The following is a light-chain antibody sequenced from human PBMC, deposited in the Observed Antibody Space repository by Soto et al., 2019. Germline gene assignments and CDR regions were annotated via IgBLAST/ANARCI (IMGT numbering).Light chain of an antibody. J-gene: IGLJ3*02. V-gene: IGLV1-36*01. CDR3: AIWDDSVDGWV. CDR2: YDD. CDR1: NVGNKP. Sequence: QSVLTQPPSVSEAPGQRVAISCSGSNVGNKPVNWYQHLPGKAPKLLLYYDDMLSSGVSDRFSGSKSGTSASLAISGLQYDDEGAYYCAIWDDSVDGWVFGGGTKLTVL.